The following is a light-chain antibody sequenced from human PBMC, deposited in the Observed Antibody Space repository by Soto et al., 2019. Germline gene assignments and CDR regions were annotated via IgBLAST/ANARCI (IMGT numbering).Light chain of an antibody. J-gene: IGKJ2*01. CDR2: GSS. V-gene: IGKV3-20*01. CDR3: HQYGSSPPYT. Sequence: EVVLTQSPGTLSLSPGERATLSCRASQTVSNNYLAWYQQKPGQAPRLLIFGSSDRATGIPERFSGSGSGTDFTLTICSLEPEDFAVYYCHQYGSSPPYTFGQGTKLEIK. CDR1: QTVSNNY.